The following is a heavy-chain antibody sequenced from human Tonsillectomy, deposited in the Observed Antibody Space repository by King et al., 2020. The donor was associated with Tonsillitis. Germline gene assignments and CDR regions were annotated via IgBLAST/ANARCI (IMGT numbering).Heavy chain of an antibody. Sequence: VQLQESGPGLVKPSETLSLTCTVSGGSISNYYWSWIRQPPGKGLEYIGYIYSSGYTNYNPSLKSRVTISVDTSKNQFSLKLSSVTAADTAVYYCARAFWAMGAMGNYFDFWGQGTLVSVSS. CDR1: GGSISNYY. CDR3: ARAFWAMGAMGNYFDF. CDR2: IYSSGYT. J-gene: IGHJ4*02. V-gene: IGHV4-59*01. D-gene: IGHD1-26*01.